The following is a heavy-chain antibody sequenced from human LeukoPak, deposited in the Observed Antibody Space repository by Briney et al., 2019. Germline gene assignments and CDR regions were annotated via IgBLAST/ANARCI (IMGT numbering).Heavy chain of an antibody. CDR3: ASFMDTAMPRRGYYYYYMDV. CDR1: GGTFSSYA. D-gene: IGHD5-18*01. J-gene: IGHJ6*03. Sequence: ASVKVSCKASGGTFSSYAISWVRQAPGQGLEWMGWINPNSGGTNYAQKFQGRVTMTRDTSISTAYMELSRLRSDDTAVYYCASFMDTAMPRRGYYYYYMDVWGKGTTVTVSS. CDR2: INPNSGGT. V-gene: IGHV1-2*02.